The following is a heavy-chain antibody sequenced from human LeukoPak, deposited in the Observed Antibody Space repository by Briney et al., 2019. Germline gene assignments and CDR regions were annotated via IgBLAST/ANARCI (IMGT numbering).Heavy chain of an antibody. V-gene: IGHV3-30*18. D-gene: IGHD3-22*01. CDR2: ISYDGSNE. Sequence: GGSLRLSCAASGFTFSNYGMHWVRQAPGKGLEWVAVISYDGSNEYYADSVKGRFTISRDNSKNTLYLQMNSLRAEDTAVYYCAKDAITPGYYYDSSGYFDYWGQGTLVTVSS. CDR3: AKDAITPGYYYDSSGYFDY. CDR1: GFTFSNYG. J-gene: IGHJ4*02.